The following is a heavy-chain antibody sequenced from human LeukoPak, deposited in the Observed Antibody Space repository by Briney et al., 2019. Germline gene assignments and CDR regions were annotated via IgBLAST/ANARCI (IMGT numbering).Heavy chain of an antibody. CDR1: GGSINSYY. CDR3: ARWYSSGWAFDY. V-gene: IGHV4-59*08. Sequence: SETLSLTCTVSGGSINSYYWNWMRQPPGKGLEWIGYIHYSGSTKYNPSLKSRVTISVDTSKNQFSLKLSSVTAADTAVYYCARWYSSGWAFDYWGQGTLVPVSS. D-gene: IGHD6-19*01. CDR2: IHYSGST. J-gene: IGHJ4*02.